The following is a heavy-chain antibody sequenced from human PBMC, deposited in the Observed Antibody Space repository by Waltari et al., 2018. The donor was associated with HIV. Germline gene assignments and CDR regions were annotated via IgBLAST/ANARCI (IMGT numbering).Heavy chain of an antibody. D-gene: IGHD3-10*01. V-gene: IGHV4-39*01. CDR2: ISYRGTT. J-gene: IGHJ4*02. Sequence: QLQMQESGPGLVKPSETLSLTCSVSGDSISDTPFYWGWIRQPPGKGLEWIGSISYRGTTYSKASLSRRVIVSVDPPKSQFSLHLRSVTAADTAVYYCVRHWVYGSVPSAIRTFDNWGQGTLVTVSS. CDR1: GDSISDTPFY. CDR3: VRHWVYGSVPSAIRTFDN.